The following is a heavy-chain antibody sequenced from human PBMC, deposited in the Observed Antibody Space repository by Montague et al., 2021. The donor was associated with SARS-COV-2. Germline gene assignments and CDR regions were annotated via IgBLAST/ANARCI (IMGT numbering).Heavy chain of an antibody. V-gene: IGHV6-1*01. CDR1: GDSVSSNSAA. CDR2: TYYRSKWYN. D-gene: IGHD5-12*01. Sequence: CAISGDSVSSNSAAWNWIRQSPSRGLEWLGRTYYRSKWYNNYAVSVKSRITINPDTSKNQFSLQLNSVTPEDTAVYYCARQPLGYDFVYYYYGMDVWGQGTTVTVSS. CDR3: ARQPLGYDFVYYYYGMDV. J-gene: IGHJ6*02.